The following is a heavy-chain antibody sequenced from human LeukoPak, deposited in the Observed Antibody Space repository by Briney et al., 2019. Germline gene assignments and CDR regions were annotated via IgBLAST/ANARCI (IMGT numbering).Heavy chain of an antibody. Sequence: GASVTVSCKASGYTFTSYGISWVRQAPGQGLEWMGWISAYNGNTNYAQKLQGRVTMTTDTSTSTAYMELRSLRSDDTAVYYCARSDCSGGSCHIDYWGQGTLVTVSS. D-gene: IGHD2-15*01. V-gene: IGHV1-18*01. J-gene: IGHJ4*02. CDR3: ARSDCSGGSCHIDY. CDR2: ISAYNGNT. CDR1: GYTFTSYG.